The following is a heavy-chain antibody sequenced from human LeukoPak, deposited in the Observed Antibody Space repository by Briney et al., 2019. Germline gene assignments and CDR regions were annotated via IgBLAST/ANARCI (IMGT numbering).Heavy chain of an antibody. V-gene: IGHV1-69*01. D-gene: IGHD1-26*01. Sequence: SVKVSCKASGGTFSSYAISWVRQAPGQGLEWMGGIIPIFGTANYAQKFQGRVTITADESTSTAYMELSSLRSEDTAVYYCARDRSRPAIVGATGYFDYWGQGTLVTVSS. CDR1: GGTFSSYA. CDR3: ARDRSRPAIVGATGYFDY. CDR2: IIPIFGTA. J-gene: IGHJ4*02.